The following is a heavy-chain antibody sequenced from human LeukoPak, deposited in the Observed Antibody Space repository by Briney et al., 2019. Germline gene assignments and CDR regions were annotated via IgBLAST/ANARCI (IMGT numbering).Heavy chain of an antibody. CDR2: ISSSGSTI. CDR3: ASSERWLQPSPFDY. J-gene: IGHJ4*02. CDR1: GFTFSDYY. D-gene: IGHD5-24*01. V-gene: IGHV3-11*04. Sequence: GGSLRLSCAASGFTFSDYYMSWIRQAPGKGLEWVSYISSSGSTIYYADSVKGRFTISRDNAKNSLYPQMNSLRAEDTAVYYCASSERWLQPSPFDYWGQGTLVTVSS.